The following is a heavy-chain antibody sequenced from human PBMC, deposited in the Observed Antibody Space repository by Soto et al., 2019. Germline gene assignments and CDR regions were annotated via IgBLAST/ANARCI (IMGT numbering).Heavy chain of an antibody. D-gene: IGHD5-12*01. Sequence: PSQPLSLTCAISGDSVSSNSAAWNWIRQSPSRGLEWLGRTYYRSKWYNDYAVSVKSRITINPDTSKNQFSLQLNSVTPEDTAVYYCARDRYSGYDYLGGWFDPWGQGTLVTVSS. CDR2: TYYRSKWYN. CDR3: ARDRYSGYDYLGGWFDP. V-gene: IGHV6-1*01. J-gene: IGHJ5*02. CDR1: GDSVSSNSAA.